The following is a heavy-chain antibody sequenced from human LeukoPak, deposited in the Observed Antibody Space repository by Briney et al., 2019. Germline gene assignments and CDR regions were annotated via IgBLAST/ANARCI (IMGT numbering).Heavy chain of an antibody. Sequence: PSETLSLTCTVSGGSISSYYWSWIRQPPGKGLEWIGYIYYSGSTNCNPSLKSRVTISVDTSKNQFSLKLSSVTAADTAVYYCARSSSGYYGGYVYWGQGTLVTVSS. CDR1: GGSISSYY. CDR3: ARSSSGYYGGYVY. CDR2: IYYSGST. V-gene: IGHV4-59*01. J-gene: IGHJ4*02. D-gene: IGHD3-22*01.